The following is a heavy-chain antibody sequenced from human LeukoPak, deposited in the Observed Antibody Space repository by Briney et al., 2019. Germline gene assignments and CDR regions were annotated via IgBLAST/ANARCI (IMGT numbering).Heavy chain of an antibody. V-gene: IGHV4-34*01. J-gene: IGHJ4*02. Sequence: PSETLSLTCAVYGGSFSGYYWSWIRQPPGKGLEWIGEINHSGSTNYNPSLKSRVTISVDTSKNQFSLKLSSVTAADTAVYYCASNGAAAGGGAYDYWGQGTLVTVSS. CDR3: ASNGAAAGGGAYDY. CDR2: INHSGST. D-gene: IGHD6-13*01. CDR1: GGSFSGYY.